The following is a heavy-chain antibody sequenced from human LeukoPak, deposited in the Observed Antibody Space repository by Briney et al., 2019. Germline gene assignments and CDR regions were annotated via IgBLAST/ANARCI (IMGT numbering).Heavy chain of an antibody. D-gene: IGHD2-2*01. Sequence: GGSLRLSCAASGFTFSNNWMHWVRQAPGKGLVWVSRITPDGRRTDYAGSVRGRFTISRDNAKNTLYLQMNSLRVEDTAVYYCVREVEVVPTTIGVYYYYFMDVWGKGTTVTASS. V-gene: IGHV3-74*01. CDR1: GFTFSNNW. CDR3: VREVEVVPTTIGVYYYYFMDV. CDR2: ITPDGRRT. J-gene: IGHJ6*03.